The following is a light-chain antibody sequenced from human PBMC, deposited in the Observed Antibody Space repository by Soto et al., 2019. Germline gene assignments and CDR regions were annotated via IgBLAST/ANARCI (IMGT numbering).Light chain of an antibody. CDR3: LLSYSGARGV. V-gene: IGLV7-46*01. J-gene: IGLJ1*01. CDR2: DTS. Sequence: QAVVTQEPSLTVSPGGTVTLTCGSSTGAVTSGHYPYWFQQKPGQAPRTLIYDTSNKHSWTPARFSGSLLGGKAALTLSGAQPEDEAEYYCLLSYSGARGVFGTGTKGTVL. CDR1: TGAVTSGHY.